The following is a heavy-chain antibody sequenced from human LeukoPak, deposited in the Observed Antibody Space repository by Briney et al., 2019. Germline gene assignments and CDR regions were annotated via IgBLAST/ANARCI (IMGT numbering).Heavy chain of an antibody. Sequence: ASVKVSCKASGYTFTSYGISWVRQAPGQGLEWMGWISAYNGNTNYAQKLQGRVTMTTDTSTSTAYMELRSLRSDDTAVYYCARGVWYYDSSGYCTYWGQGTLVTVSS. D-gene: IGHD3-22*01. V-gene: IGHV1-18*01. CDR2: ISAYNGNT. CDR1: GYTFTSYG. CDR3: ARGVWYYDSSGYCTY. J-gene: IGHJ4*02.